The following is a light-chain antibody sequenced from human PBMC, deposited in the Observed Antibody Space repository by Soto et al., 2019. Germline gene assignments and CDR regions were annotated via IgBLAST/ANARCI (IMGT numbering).Light chain of an antibody. CDR2: GAS. CDR1: QSVSSSW. CDR3: QQYGGPPWT. J-gene: IGKJ1*01. V-gene: IGKV3-20*01. Sequence: EIVLTQSPGTLSLSPGERATLSCRASQSVSSSWLAWYQQKPGQAPRLLIYGASIRATGVPDRFSGSGSGTDSTPTITRLEPEDSAVFYCQQYGGPPWTFGQGTKVEIK.